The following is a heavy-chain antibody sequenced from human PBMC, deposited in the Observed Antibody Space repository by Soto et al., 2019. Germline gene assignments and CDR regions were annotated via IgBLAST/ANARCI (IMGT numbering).Heavy chain of an antibody. CDR3: TTPYCSSTSCYDFYFDY. J-gene: IGHJ4*02. CDR2: IKSKTDGGTT. V-gene: IGHV3-15*01. Sequence: GGALRLSCSASGVTLSNAWMSWVRQAPGKGLEWVGRIKSKTDGGTTDYAAPVKGRFTISRDDSKNTLYLQMNSLKTEDTAVYYCTTPYCSSTSCYDFYFDYWGQGTLVTVSS. CDR1: GVTLSNAW. D-gene: IGHD2-2*01.